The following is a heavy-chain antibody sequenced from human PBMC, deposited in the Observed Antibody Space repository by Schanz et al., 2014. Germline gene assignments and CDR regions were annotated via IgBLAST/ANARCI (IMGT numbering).Heavy chain of an antibody. CDR3: ARAGYDADNWFDP. V-gene: IGHV3-48*01. D-gene: IGHD2-2*01. J-gene: IGHJ5*02. Sequence: EVQLVESGGGLVQPGGSLRLSCAASGITFSSHSFNWVRQAPGKGLEWVSYISSASSTINYADSVKGRFTISRDNAKNSLFLQMNSLRAEDTAVYYCARAGYDADNWFDPWGQGTLXTVSS. CDR2: ISSASSTI. CDR1: GITFSSHS.